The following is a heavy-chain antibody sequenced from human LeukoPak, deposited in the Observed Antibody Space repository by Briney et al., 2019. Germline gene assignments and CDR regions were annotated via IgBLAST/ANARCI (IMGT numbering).Heavy chain of an antibody. Sequence: GGSLRLSCAASGFTVSSNYMSWVRQAPGKGLEWVSLIYSGGSTYYADSVKGRFTISRDNSKNTLYLQMNSLRAEDTAVYYCARVRYDFWSGPKPYYFDYWGQGTLVTVSS. V-gene: IGHV3-53*01. CDR2: IYSGGST. D-gene: IGHD3-3*01. CDR3: ARVRYDFWSGPKPYYFDY. CDR1: GFTVSSNY. J-gene: IGHJ4*02.